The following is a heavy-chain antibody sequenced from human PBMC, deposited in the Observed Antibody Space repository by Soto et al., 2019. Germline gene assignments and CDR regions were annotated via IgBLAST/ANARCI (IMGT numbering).Heavy chain of an antibody. CDR1: GFTFSSYA. J-gene: IGHJ6*02. Sequence: EVQLLESGGGLVQPGGSLRLSCAASGFTFSSYAMSWVRQAPGKGLEWVSGISATGGSTYYADSVKGRFTISRDNSKNKLYLQMNSLRAEDTAVYYCAKDSRLQGYYYGMDVWGQGTTVTVSS. D-gene: IGHD4-4*01. V-gene: IGHV3-23*01. CDR2: ISATGGST. CDR3: AKDSRLQGYYYGMDV.